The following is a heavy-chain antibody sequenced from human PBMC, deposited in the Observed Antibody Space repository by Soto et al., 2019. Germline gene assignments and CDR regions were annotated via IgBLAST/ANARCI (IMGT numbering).Heavy chain of an antibody. CDR3: AMSRKQLELNPSSIDY. D-gene: IGHD1-7*01. J-gene: IGHJ4*02. Sequence: PSETLSLTCTVSGGSISSGGYYWSWIRQHPGKGLEWIGYIYYSGSTYYNPSLKSRVTISVDTSKNQFSLKLSSVTAADTAVYYCAMSRKQLELNPSSIDYWGQGTLVTVAS. CDR1: GGSISSGGYY. CDR2: IYYSGST. V-gene: IGHV4-31*03.